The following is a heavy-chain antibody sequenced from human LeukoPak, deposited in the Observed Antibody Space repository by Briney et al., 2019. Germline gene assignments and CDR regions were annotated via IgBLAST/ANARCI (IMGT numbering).Heavy chain of an antibody. J-gene: IGHJ4*02. Sequence: GGSLRLSCAASGFTFSSYAVSWVRQTPGKGLYWVSTISASGDSTYYVASVKGRFTISRDNSKDTLYLQMNSLRAEDTAVYYCAKEVPNTGKAFAYWGQGTLVTVSS. D-gene: IGHD3-10*01. CDR1: GFTFSSYA. CDR2: ISASGDST. CDR3: AKEVPNTGKAFAY. V-gene: IGHV3-23*01.